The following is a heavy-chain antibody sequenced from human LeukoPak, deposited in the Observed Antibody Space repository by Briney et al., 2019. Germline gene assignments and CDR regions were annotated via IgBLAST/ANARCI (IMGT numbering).Heavy chain of an antibody. D-gene: IGHD5-18*01. CDR2: ISSSSSYI. J-gene: IGHJ4*02. CDR3: ARDQGVQLWPFDY. V-gene: IGHV3-21*01. Sequence: GGSPRLSCAASGLTFSSYSMNWVRQAPGKGLEWVSSISSSSSYIYYADSVRGRFTISRDNAKNSLYLQMNSLRAEDTAVYYCARDQGVQLWPFDYRGQGTLVTVSS. CDR1: GLTFSSYS.